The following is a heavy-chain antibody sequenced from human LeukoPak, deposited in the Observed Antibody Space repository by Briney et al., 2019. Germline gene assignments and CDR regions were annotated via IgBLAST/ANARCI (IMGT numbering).Heavy chain of an antibody. CDR3: ARSNVLRYFDWTADAFDI. CDR2: SYYGGSN. D-gene: IGHD3-9*01. J-gene: IGHJ3*02. Sequence: SETLSLTCSVSGGSISSYYWSWIRQPPRKGLEWIGYSYYGGSNNYNPSLKSRVTISVDTSKNQFSLKLSSVTAADTAVYYCARSNVLRYFDWTADAFDIWGQGTMVTVSS. CDR1: GGSISSYY. V-gene: IGHV4-59*01.